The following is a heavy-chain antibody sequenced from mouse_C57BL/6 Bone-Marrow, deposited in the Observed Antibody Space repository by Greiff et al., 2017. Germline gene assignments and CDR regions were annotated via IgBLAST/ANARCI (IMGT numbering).Heavy chain of an antibody. Sequence: DVQLVESGGDLVKPGGSLKLSCAASGFTFSSYGMSWVRQTPDKRLEWVATISSGGSYTYYPDSVKGRFTISRDNAKNTLYLQMSSLKSEDTAMYYCASPYDSWFAYWGQGTLVTVSA. CDR1: GFTFSSYG. J-gene: IGHJ3*01. D-gene: IGHD2-4*01. V-gene: IGHV5-6*01. CDR3: ASPYDSWFAY. CDR2: ISSGGSYT.